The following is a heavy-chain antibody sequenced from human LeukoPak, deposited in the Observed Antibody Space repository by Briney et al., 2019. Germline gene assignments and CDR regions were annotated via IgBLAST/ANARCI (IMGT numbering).Heavy chain of an antibody. CDR1: GGSFSGYY. V-gene: IGHV4-34*01. J-gene: IGHJ6*02. CDR3: ARGIYGYSSSWYYYYGMDV. Sequence: NPSETLSLTCAVYGGSFSGYYWSWIRQPPGKGLEWIGEINHSGSTNYNPSLKSRVTISVDTSKNQFSLKLSSVTAADTAVYYCARGIYGYSSSWYYYYGMDVWGQGTTVTVSS. CDR2: INHSGST. D-gene: IGHD6-13*01.